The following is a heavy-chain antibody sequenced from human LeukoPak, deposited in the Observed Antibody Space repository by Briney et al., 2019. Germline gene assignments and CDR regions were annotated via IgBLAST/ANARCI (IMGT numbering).Heavy chain of an antibody. Sequence: GGSLRLACAASGFTFSSYWMHWVRQAPGKGLVWVSRINSDGSSTSYADSVKGRFTISRDNAKNTLYLQMNSLRAEDTAVYYCARGYGSSRGWYWGQGTLVTVSS. D-gene: IGHD6-6*01. J-gene: IGHJ4*02. CDR1: GFTFSSYW. V-gene: IGHV3-74*01. CDR3: ARGYGSSRGWY. CDR2: INSDGSST.